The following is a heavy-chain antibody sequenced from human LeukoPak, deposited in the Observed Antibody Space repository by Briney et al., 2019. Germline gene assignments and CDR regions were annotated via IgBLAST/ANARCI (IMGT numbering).Heavy chain of an antibody. V-gene: IGHV3-11*01. D-gene: IGHD3-22*01. J-gene: IGHJ4*02. CDR2: ICSSGSTI. CDR1: GFTFSDYY. Sequence: GGSLRLSCAASGFTFSDYYMSWIRQATGKGLEWVSYICSSGSTIYYADSVKGRFTIYRDNAKNSLYLQMNSLRAEDTALYYCARGPPYYYDSSGYFLLWGDYWGQGTLVTVSS. CDR3: ARGPPYYYDSSGYFLLWGDY.